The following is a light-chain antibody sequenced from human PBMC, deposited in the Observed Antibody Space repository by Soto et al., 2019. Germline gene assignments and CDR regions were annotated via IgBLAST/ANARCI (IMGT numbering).Light chain of an antibody. J-gene: IGLJ2*01. CDR3: CSYAGSYTFGVV. CDR1: SSDVGGDNY. Sequence: QSALTQPRSVSGSPGQSVTISCTGTSSDVGGDNYVSWYQPHPGKAPKLMIYDVSKRPSGVPDRFSGSKSGNTASLTISGLQAEDEADYYCCSYAGSYTFGVVFGGGTKLTVL. CDR2: DVS. V-gene: IGLV2-11*01.